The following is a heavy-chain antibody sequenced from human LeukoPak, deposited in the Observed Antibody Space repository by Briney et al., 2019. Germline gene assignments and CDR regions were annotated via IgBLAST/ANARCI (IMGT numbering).Heavy chain of an antibody. D-gene: IGHD4-11*01. CDR1: GGSISSSSYY. Sequence: PSETLSLTCTVSGGSISSSSYYWGWIRQPPGKGLEWIGSIYYSGSTYYNPSLKSRVTISVDTSKNQFSLKLSSVTAADTAVYYCARDFIPLINDYSNYKGRKPWFDPWGQGTLVTVSS. CDR3: ARDFIPLINDYSNYKGRKPWFDP. V-gene: IGHV4-39*07. J-gene: IGHJ5*02. CDR2: IYYSGST.